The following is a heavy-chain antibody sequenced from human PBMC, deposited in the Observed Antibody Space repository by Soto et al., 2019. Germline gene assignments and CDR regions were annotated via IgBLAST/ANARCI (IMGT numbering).Heavy chain of an antibody. J-gene: IGHJ4*02. Sequence: ESLKISFKGSGYNFSGYWIGWVRQMPGKGLELMGIIYPSDSDTRYRPSFQGQVTISADKSISSAYLQWSSLRASDTAMYYCARGGVSTRTFDYWGQGTPVTVSS. V-gene: IGHV5-51*01. D-gene: IGHD3-3*01. CDR3: ARGGVSTRTFDY. CDR2: IYPSDSDT. CDR1: GYNFSGYW.